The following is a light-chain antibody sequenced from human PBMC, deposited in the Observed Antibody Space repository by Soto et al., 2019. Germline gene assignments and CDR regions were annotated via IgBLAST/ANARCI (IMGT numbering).Light chain of an antibody. J-gene: IGKJ2*01. CDR2: GAS. CDR3: QQSLMYPRT. V-gene: IGKV1-13*02. Sequence: AIQLTQSPSSLSASAGDTVTITCRASQDINRALAWYQLKPGEAPQVLVYGASKLQSGVPSRFSGGGSGTEFTLTINSLQPEDFATYFCQQSLMYPRTFGQGTKLEIK. CDR1: QDINRA.